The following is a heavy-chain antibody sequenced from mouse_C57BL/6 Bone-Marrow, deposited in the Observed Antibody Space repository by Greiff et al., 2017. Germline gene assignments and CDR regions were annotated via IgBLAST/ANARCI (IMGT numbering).Heavy chain of an antibody. CDR3: ARRFLIDY. J-gene: IGHJ4*01. V-gene: IGHV1-42*01. CDR2: INPSTGGT. Sequence: EVQLQQSGPELVKPGASVKISCKASGYSFTGYYMNWVKQSPEKSLEWIGEINPSTGGTTYNQKFKAKATLTVDKFSSTAYMQLKSLTSEDSAVYYCARRFLIDYWGQGTSLTVSS. CDR1: GYSFTGYY.